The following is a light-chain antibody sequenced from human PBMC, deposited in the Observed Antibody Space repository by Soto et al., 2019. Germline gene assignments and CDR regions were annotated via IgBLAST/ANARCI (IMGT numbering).Light chain of an antibody. J-gene: IGKJ2*01. CDR3: QQYGFSSMFT. CDR2: GAS. Sequence: EFVLTQSPGTLSLSPGERATLSCRASQSVSSSYLAWYQQKPGQAPRLLIYGASTRATGIPDRFSGSGSGTDFTLTISTLEPEDFAVYYCQQYGFSSMFTFGQGTKLEIK. V-gene: IGKV3-20*01. CDR1: QSVSSSY.